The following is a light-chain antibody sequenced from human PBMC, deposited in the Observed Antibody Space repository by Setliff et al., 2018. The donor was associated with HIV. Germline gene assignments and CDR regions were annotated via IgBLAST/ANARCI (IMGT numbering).Light chain of an antibody. V-gene: IGKV1-39*01. CDR1: QYIGTN. CDR3: QQTYETLPVT. CDR2: AAS. Sequence: DVQMTQSPSSLSASVGDRVTVTCRASQYIGTNLNWYQQKPGKAPNLLIYAASSLHSGVPSRFSGSGSGIEFSLTISSLQPEDFATYYCQQTYETLPVTFGPGTRLEIK. J-gene: IGKJ5*01.